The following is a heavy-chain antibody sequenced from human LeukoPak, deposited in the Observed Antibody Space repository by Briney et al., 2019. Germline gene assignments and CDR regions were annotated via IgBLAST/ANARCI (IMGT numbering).Heavy chain of an antibody. CDR2: IYYSGST. CDR1: GGSISSYY. D-gene: IGHD3-10*01. Sequence: SETLSLTCTVSGGSISSYYWSWIRQPPGKGLEWIGYIYYSGSTNYNPSLKSRVTISVDTSRNQLSLRLTSVTAADTAVYYCARGVQGWFAPWGQGTLVTVSS. V-gene: IGHV4-59*12. J-gene: IGHJ5*02. CDR3: ARGVQGWFAP.